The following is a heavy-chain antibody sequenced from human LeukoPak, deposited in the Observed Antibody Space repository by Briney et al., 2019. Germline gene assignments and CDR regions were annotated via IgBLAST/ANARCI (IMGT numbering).Heavy chain of an antibody. CDR3: AYCSSTSCRNWFDP. Sequence: VASVKVSCKASGYTFTNYGISWVRQAPGQGLEWMGWISAYNGNTNYAQKLQGRVTMTTDTSTSTAYMELRSLRSDDTAVYYCAYCSSTSCRNWFDPWGQGALVTVSS. J-gene: IGHJ5*02. CDR2: ISAYNGNT. D-gene: IGHD2-2*01. CDR1: GYTFTNYG. V-gene: IGHV1-18*01.